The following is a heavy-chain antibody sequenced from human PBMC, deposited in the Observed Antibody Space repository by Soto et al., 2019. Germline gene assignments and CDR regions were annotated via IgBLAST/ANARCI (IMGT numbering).Heavy chain of an antibody. CDR3: ARAASGYYYGMDV. D-gene: IGHD2-15*01. J-gene: IGHJ6*02. V-gene: IGHV1-2*02. CDR1: GYTFTGYY. CDR2: INPNSGGT. Sequence: ASVKVSCKASGYTFTGYYMHWVRQAPGQGLEWMGWINPNSGGTNYAQKFQGRVTMTRDTSISTAYMVLSRLRSDDTAVYYCARAASGYYYGMDVWGQGTTVTVSS.